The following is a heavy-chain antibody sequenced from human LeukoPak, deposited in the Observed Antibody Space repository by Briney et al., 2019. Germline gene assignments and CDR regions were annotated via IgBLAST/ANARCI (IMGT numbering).Heavy chain of an antibody. CDR3: ARDSVLPGWVLQLSRNGMDV. J-gene: IGHJ6*02. Sequence: GRSLRLSCAASGFTFSSYAMHWVRQAPGKGLEWVAVISYDGSNKYYADSVKGRFTISRDNSKNTLYLQMNSLRAEDTAVYYCARDSVLPGWVLQLSRNGMDVWGQGTTVTVSS. D-gene: IGHD2-2*01. V-gene: IGHV3-30*04. CDR1: GFTFSSYA. CDR2: ISYDGSNK.